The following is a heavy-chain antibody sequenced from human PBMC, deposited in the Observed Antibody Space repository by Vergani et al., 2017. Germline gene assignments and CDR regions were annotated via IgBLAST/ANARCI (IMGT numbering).Heavy chain of an antibody. D-gene: IGHD5-24*01. Sequence: EVQLLQSEGAVVKPGGSLRLSCVASGFTFSSHARSWVRQGHGQGLEWVSSIKNTGESTHYADSVKGRFTISRDNSKNTLYLQRNSLRVKNTAVYYCGRGSDNYNWGQGTLVTVSS. CDR2: IKNTGEST. CDR1: GFTFSSHA. CDR3: GRGSDNYN. J-gene: IGHJ4*02. V-gene: IGHV3-23*01.